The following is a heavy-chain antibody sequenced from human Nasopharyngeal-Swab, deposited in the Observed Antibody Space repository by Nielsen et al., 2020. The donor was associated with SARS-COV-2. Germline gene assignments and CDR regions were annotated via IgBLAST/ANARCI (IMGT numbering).Heavy chain of an antibody. J-gene: IGHJ2*01. CDR2: INHSGST. Sequence: SETLSLTCTVSGGSISSGGYYWSWIRQPPGKGLEWIGEINHSGSTNYNPSLKSRVTISVDTSKNQFSLKLSSVTAADTAVYYCARGYCSGGSCYRLYWYFDLWGRGTLVTVSS. V-gene: IGHV4-39*07. CDR1: GGSISSGGYY. D-gene: IGHD2-15*01. CDR3: ARGYCSGGSCYRLYWYFDL.